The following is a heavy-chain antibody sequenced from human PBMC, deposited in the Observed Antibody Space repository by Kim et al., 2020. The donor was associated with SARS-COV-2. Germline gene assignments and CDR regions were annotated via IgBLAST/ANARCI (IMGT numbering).Heavy chain of an antibody. V-gene: IGHV3-30*04. CDR2: ISYDGSNK. CDR3: ARDHGGNSYYFDY. Sequence: GGSLRLSCAASGFTFSSYVMYWVRQAPGKGLEWVAVISYDGSNKYDADSVKGRFTVSRDNSKNTLYLQMNSLRAEDTAVYYCARDHGGNSYYFDYWGQGTLVTASS. J-gene: IGHJ4*02. CDR1: GFTFSSYV. D-gene: IGHD2-15*01.